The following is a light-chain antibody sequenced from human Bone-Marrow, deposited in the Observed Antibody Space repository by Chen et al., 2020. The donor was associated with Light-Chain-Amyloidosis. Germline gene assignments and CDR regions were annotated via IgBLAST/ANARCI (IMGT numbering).Light chain of an antibody. Sequence: QSALTQPASVSGAPGQSITISCTGTSSDVGGYNHVSWYQHHPGKAPKLMIYEVSNRPSGISNRFSGSKSSNTASLSISGLQAEDEADYYCSSYTSSVSYVFGSGTKVTVL. V-gene: IGLV2-14*01. CDR2: EVS. CDR1: SSDVGGYNH. J-gene: IGLJ1*01. CDR3: SSYTSSVSYV.